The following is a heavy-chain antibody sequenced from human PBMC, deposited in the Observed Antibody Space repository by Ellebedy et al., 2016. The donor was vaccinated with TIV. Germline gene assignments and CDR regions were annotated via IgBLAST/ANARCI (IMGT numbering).Heavy chain of an antibody. CDR1: GGSITSNSYY. J-gene: IGHJ4*02. CDR2: IYYGGST. D-gene: IGHD2-21*01. Sequence: MPSETLSLTCTVSGGSITSNSYYWGWIRQPPGKGLEWIGSIYYGGSTFYNPSLKSRVTISVDTSKNQFSLNLNSVTAADTAIYYCAREVGRRNCYSYWGQGTLVTVSS. V-gene: IGHV4-39*07. CDR3: AREVGRRNCYSY.